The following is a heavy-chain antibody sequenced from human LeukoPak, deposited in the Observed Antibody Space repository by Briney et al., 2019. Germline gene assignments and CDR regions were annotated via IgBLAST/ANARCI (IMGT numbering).Heavy chain of an antibody. Sequence: SETLSPTCTVSGGSVSSSSYYWGWIRQPPGKGLEWIGNIFYSGITYYNPSLKSRVSISVDTSNNQFSLRLSSVTATDTAVYYCARLKCKSFFDYWGQGTLVTVSS. J-gene: IGHJ4*02. CDR2: IFYSGIT. V-gene: IGHV4-39*01. CDR1: GGSVSSSSYY. CDR3: ARLKCKSFFDY. D-gene: IGHD3-16*02.